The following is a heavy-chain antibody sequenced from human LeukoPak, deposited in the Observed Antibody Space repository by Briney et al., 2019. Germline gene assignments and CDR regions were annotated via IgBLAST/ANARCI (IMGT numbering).Heavy chain of an antibody. J-gene: IGHJ6*02. CDR3: AKARSYYYYYGMDV. V-gene: IGHV3-30-3*01. Sequence: PGGSLRLSCAASGFSFTTSAMHWVRQAPGKGREWVAFISYDGSKTYYAEYVKGRFIISRDNSKNTLYLQMNSLRAEDTAVYYCAKARSYYYYYGMDVWGQGTTVTVSS. CDR2: ISYDGSKT. CDR1: GFSFTTSA.